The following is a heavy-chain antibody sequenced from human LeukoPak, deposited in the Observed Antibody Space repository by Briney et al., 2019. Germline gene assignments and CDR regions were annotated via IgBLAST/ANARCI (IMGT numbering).Heavy chain of an antibody. Sequence: GASVKVSCKASGYTYTSYGISWVRQAPGQGLEWMGWISAYNGNTNYAQKLQGRVTMTTDTSTSTAYMELRSLRSEDTAVYYCARVGDYYDSSGYSLWGNFDYWGQGTLVTVSS. J-gene: IGHJ4*02. CDR1: GYTYTSYG. CDR2: ISAYNGNT. V-gene: IGHV1-18*01. D-gene: IGHD3-22*01. CDR3: ARVGDYYDSSGYSLWGNFDY.